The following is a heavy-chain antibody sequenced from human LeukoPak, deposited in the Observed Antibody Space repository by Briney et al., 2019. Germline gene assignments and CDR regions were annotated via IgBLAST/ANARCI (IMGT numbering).Heavy chain of an antibody. CDR1: GYTLTNYD. CDR2: MNPNSGHT. V-gene: IGHV1-8*01. D-gene: IGHD1-26*01. J-gene: IGHJ6*02. CDR3: VRVQSGSYARYGMDV. Sequence: ASVKVSCKASGYTLTNYDINWVRQATRQGLEWMGWMNPNSGHTGYTQKFQGRVTMTRDTSISTAYMELSSLKSEDTAVYYCVRVQSGSYARYGMDVWGQGTTVTVSS.